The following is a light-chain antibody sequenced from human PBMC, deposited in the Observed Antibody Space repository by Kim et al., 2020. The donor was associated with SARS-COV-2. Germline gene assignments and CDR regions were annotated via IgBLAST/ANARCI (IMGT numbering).Light chain of an antibody. V-gene: IGLV2-14*03. Sequence: PGLAITFSCYCTSNDVCSYNYFSSYQTQPGKAPKLMIYDVSNRPSGVSNRFSGSKSGNTASLTISGLQAEDEADYYCSSYTSSSRVFGGGTQLTVL. J-gene: IGLJ3*02. CDR3: SSYTSSSRV. CDR2: DVS. CDR1: SNDVCSYNY.